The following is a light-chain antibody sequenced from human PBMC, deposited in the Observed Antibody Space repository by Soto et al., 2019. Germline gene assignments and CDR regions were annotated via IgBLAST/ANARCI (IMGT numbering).Light chain of an antibody. Sequence: QSVLTQPASVSASPGQSITISCTGTSSNVGTYDLVSWYQHHPDKAPKLIIYEGTKRPSGISSRFSGSKSGNTASLTISGLQAEDDGDYYCCSFAVGAALVFGGGTKLTVL. CDR2: EGT. V-gene: IGLV2-23*01. CDR1: SSNVGTYDL. J-gene: IGLJ2*01. CDR3: CSFAVGAALV.